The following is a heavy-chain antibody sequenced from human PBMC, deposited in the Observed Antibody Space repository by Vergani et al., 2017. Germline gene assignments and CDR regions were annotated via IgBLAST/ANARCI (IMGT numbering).Heavy chain of an antibody. Sequence: QVQLVQSGSEVRKPGASVKVSCQVSGYSLTELTIHWVRQAPGKGLEWMGGFDPEHGEVTFAHHIQGRVTMTEDRSTDTAYMELSSLRPEDTALYYCAIVTGYYDSSGCYLDYWGEGTLVTVSS. CDR2: FDPEHGEV. D-gene: IGHD3-22*01. V-gene: IGHV1-24*01. CDR1: GYSLTELT. CDR3: AIVTGYYDSSGCYLDY. J-gene: IGHJ4*02.